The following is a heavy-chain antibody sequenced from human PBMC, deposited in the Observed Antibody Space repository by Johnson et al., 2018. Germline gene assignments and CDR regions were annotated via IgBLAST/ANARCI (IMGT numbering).Heavy chain of an antibody. CDR1: GFTFDDYA. J-gene: IGHJ1*01. Sequence: VQLVQSGGGLVQPGRSLRLSCAASGFTFDDYAMHWVRQAPGKGLEWVSGISWNSGSIGYADSVKGRFTISRDNAKNSLYLQMNSLRAEDTALFYCAKAPSAGYRECFQHWGQGTLVTVSS. CDR2: ISWNSGSI. CDR3: AKAPSAGYRECFQH. D-gene: IGHD3-16*02. V-gene: IGHV3-9*01.